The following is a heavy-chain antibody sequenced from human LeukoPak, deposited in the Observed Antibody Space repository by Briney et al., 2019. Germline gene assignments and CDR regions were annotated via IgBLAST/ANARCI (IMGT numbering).Heavy chain of an antibody. V-gene: IGHV4-34*01. CDR1: GGSFSGYY. J-gene: IGHJ3*01. CDR3: ARHNGAYCGGDCYSDHAFDV. D-gene: IGHD2-21*02. CDR2: IYYSGST. Sequence: TSSETLSLTCAVYGGSFSGYYWSWIRQPPGKGLEWIGSIYYSGSTYYNPSLKSRVTISVDTSKNQFSLKLSSVTAADTAVYYCARHNGAYCGGDCYSDHAFDVWGQGTMVTVSS.